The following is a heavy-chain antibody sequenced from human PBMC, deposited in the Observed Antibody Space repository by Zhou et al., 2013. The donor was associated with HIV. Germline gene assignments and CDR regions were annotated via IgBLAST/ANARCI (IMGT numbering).Heavy chain of an antibody. CDR1: GGTFNKFA. V-gene: IGHV1-69*05. D-gene: IGHD2-21*02. J-gene: IGHJ4*02. Sequence: QVKLVQSGAAVKKPGSSLKVSCKASGGTFNKFAINWVRQAPGQGLEWLGGIIPMYGTPNYAQKFQGRITLTTDESTTTANMELSSLRSDDTATYYCAREVVTAVTAPGDFWGQGTLVTVS. CDR3: AREVVTAVTAPGDF. CDR2: IIPMYGTP.